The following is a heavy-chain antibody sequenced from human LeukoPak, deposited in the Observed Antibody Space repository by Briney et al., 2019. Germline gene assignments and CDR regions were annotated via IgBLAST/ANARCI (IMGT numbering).Heavy chain of an antibody. CDR3: ARDTGS. V-gene: IGHV1-69*13. CDR2: IIPIFGTA. D-gene: IGHD3-10*01. CDR1: GYTFSGYQ. J-gene: IGHJ4*02. Sequence: SVKVSCKASGYTFSGYQVHWLRQAPGQGLEWMGGIIPIFGTANYAQKFQGRVTITADESTSTAYMELSSLRSEDTAVYYCARDTGSWGQGTLVTVSS.